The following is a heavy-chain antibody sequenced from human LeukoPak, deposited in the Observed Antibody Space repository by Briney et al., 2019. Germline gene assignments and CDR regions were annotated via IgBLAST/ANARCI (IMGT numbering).Heavy chain of an antibody. V-gene: IGHV4-61*08. CDR1: GGSISSSGYY. CDR3: ARDEYDFWSGYYFRGAFDI. J-gene: IGHJ3*02. Sequence: SETPSLTCIVSGGSISSSGYYWGWVRQPPGEGLEWVGYIYYSGSTNYNPSLKSRVTISVDTSKNQFSLKLSSVTAADTAVYYCARDEYDFWSGYYFRGAFDIWGQGTMVTVSS. D-gene: IGHD3-3*01. CDR2: IYYSGST.